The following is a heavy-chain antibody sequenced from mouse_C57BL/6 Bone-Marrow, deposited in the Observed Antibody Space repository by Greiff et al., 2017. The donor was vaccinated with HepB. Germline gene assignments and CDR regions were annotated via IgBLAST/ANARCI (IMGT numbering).Heavy chain of an antibody. CDR2: IYPTDSDT. CDR1: GYTFTSYW. J-gene: IGHJ3*01. V-gene: IGHV1-61*01. D-gene: IGHD1-1*01. Sequence: VQLQQPGAELVRPGSSVKLSCKASGYTFTSYWMDWVKQRPGQGLEWIGNIYPTDSDTYYNQKFKDKATLTVDKSSSTAYMQLSSLTSEDSAVYYCARRKGPYYCGSGYGFEYWGQGTLVTVSA. CDR3: ARRKGPYYCGSGYGFEY.